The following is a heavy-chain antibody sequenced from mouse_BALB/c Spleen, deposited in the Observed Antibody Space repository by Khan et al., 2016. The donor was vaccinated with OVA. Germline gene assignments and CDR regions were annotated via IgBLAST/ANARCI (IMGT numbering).Heavy chain of an antibody. D-gene: IGHD1-1*02. J-gene: IGHJ1*01. CDR1: GYSFTNYG. V-gene: IGHV9-3-1*01. Sequence: QIQLVQSGPEVKKPGETVKISCKASGYSFTNYGMNWVRQAPGKGLKWMGWINTYTGEPTYADDFKGRFASSLETSASTAYLQLNNLINEDTATYFCASGGYWYFDVWGAGTTDTVSS. CDR2: INTYTGEP. CDR3: ASGGYWYFDV.